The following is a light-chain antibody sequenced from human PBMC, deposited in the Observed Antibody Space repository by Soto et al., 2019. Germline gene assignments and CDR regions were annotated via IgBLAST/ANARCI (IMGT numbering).Light chain of an antibody. V-gene: IGKV1-33*01. CDR3: QQYDQRPRT. CDR2: DAS. CDR1: QEISNY. J-gene: IGKJ1*01. Sequence: DIQMIQSPSSLSASVGDRVTITCQASQEISNYLNWYQQKPGKAPKLLIYDASNLERGVPSRFRGRGSGTDFTFTISRLQPEDFATYYCQQYDQRPRTFGRGTKVQIK.